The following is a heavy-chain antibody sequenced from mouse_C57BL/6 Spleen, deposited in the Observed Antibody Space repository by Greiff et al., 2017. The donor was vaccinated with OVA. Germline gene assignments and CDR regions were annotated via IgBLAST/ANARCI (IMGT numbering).Heavy chain of an antibody. D-gene: IGHD4-1*01. V-gene: IGHV1-18*01. J-gene: IGHJ3*01. CDR1: GYTFTDYN. Sequence: VQLQQSGPELVKPGASVKIPCKASGYTFTDYNMDWVKQSHGKSLEWIGDINPNNGGTIYNQKFKGKATLTVDKSSSTAYMELRSLTSEDTAVYYCARSGLGPWFAYWGQGTLVTVSA. CDR3: ARSGLGPWFAY. CDR2: INPNNGGT.